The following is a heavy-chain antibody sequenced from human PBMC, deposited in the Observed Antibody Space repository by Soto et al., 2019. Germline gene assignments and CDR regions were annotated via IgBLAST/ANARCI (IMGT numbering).Heavy chain of an antibody. CDR3: ASAVWGSSQEFDN. D-gene: IGHD3-16*01. CDR1: GFNFAGCF. J-gene: IGHJ4*02. CDR2: INPNSGAT. Sequence: ASAQVSCKASGFNFAGCFLHWVRQAPGQGLEWMGWINPNSGATKDAQKFPGRVTMTWDTSISSAYIELVSLRFDDAAVYYCASAVWGSSQEFDNWGQGTRVTVSS. V-gene: IGHV1-2*02.